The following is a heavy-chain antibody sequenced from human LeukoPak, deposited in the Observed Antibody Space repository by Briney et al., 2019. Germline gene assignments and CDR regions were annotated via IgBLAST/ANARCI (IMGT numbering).Heavy chain of an antibody. V-gene: IGHV3-23*01. CDR1: GFSFSNYA. J-gene: IGHJ2*01. CDR2: LSSSGGAT. Sequence: GGSLRLSCVASGFSFSNYAMSWVRQAPGKGLERVSILSSSGGATYYADSVKGRFTISRDNSKNTLYLQMNSLRAEDTAVYYCAKKRVITTPAAIDWYFDLWGRGTLLTVSS. D-gene: IGHD2-2*01. CDR3: AKKRVITTPAAIDWYFDL.